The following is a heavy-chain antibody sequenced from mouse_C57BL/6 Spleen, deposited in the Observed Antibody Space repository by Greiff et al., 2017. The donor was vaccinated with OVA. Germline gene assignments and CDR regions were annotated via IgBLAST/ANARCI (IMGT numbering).Heavy chain of an antibody. D-gene: IGHD4-1*01. CDR3: AREEGNWDVCYFDY. V-gene: IGHV1-55*01. Sequence: VQLQQPGAELVKPGASVKMSCKASGYTFTSYWITWVKQRPGQGLEWIGDIYPGSGSTNYNEKFKSKATLTVDTSSSTAYMQLSSLTSEDSAVYYCAREEGNWDVCYFDYWGQGTTLTVSS. CDR2: IYPGSGST. J-gene: IGHJ2*01. CDR1: GYTFTSYW.